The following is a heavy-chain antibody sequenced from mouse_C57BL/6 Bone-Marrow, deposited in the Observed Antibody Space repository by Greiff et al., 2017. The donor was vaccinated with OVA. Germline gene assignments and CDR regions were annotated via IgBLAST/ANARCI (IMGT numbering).Heavy chain of an antibody. CDR3: ARLGAPN. CDR2: IYPGDGDT. J-gene: IGHJ3*01. V-gene: IGHV1-82*01. CDR1: GYAFSSSW. Sequence: VQLQQSGPELVKPGASVKISCKASGYAFSSSWMNWVKQRPGKGLEWIGRIYPGDGDTNYNGKFKGKATLTADKSSSTAYMQLSSLTSEDSAVYFCARLGAPNWGQGTLVTVSA. D-gene: IGHD1-3*01.